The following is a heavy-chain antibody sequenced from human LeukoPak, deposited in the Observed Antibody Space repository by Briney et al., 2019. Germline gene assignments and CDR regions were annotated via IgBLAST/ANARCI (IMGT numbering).Heavy chain of an antibody. D-gene: IGHD1-26*01. CDR1: GYTFTGYY. J-gene: IGHJ4*02. CDR3: ARAQPRHDSGSPSNYDY. V-gene: IGHV1-2*02. CDR2: INPNSGGT. Sequence: ASVKVSCKASGYTFTGYYMHWVRQAPGQGLEWMGWINPNSGGTNYAQKFQGRVTMTRDTSIRTAYMELSRLRPDDRAVYSCARAQPRHDSGSPSNYDYWGQGTLVTVSS.